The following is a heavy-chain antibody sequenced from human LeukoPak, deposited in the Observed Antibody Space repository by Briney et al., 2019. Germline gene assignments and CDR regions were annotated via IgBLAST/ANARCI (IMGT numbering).Heavy chain of an antibody. Sequence: SETLSLTCTVSGASFSSGDQYWNWIRQSPGKGLEWIGYIYYSGSTYYNPSLKSRVTISVDTSKNQFSLKLSSVTAADTAVYYCAAAHTRRGYSGYDYGGDYWGQGTLVTVSS. V-gene: IGHV4-31*03. J-gene: IGHJ4*02. CDR3: AAAHTRRGYSGYDYGGDY. CDR1: GASFSSGDQY. D-gene: IGHD5-12*01. CDR2: IYYSGST.